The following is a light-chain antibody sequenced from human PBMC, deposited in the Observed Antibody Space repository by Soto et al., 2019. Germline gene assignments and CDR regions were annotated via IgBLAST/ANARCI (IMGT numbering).Light chain of an antibody. Sequence: SVLTHPASVSGSPGKSITFSCTGTSSDVGGYNYVSWYQQHPGKAPKLMIYAVTDRPSGVSSRFSGSKSGNTASLTISGLQAEDEADYYCSSYTSSSTLFGTGTKVTVL. CDR1: SSDVGGYNY. CDR2: AVT. V-gene: IGLV2-14*01. J-gene: IGLJ1*01. CDR3: SSYTSSSTL.